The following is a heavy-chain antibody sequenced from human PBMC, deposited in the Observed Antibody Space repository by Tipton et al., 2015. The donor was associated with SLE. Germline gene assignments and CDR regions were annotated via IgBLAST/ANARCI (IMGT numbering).Heavy chain of an antibody. V-gene: IGHV4-59*01. Sequence: LRLSCTVSGGSINSYYWSWIRQPPGKGLEWIGYIYYSGSTNYNPSLKSRVTISIDTSKNHFSLNLTSVTTADTAVYYCARSRGYYPDSWGQGTLVTVSS. CDR3: ARSRGYYPDS. CDR1: GGSINSYY. D-gene: IGHD3-22*01. CDR2: IYYSGST. J-gene: IGHJ4*02.